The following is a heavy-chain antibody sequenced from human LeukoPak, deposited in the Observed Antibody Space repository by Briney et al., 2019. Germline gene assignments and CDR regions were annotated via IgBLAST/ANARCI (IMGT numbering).Heavy chain of an antibody. V-gene: IGHV3-30*04. Sequence: PGGTLRLSCAASGFTFSSYAMHWVRQAPGKGLEWVAVISYDGSNKYYADSVKGRFTISRDKSKNTLDLQMNSLRAEDTAVYYCAKARYYDSSGPFDYWGQGTLVTVSS. CDR2: ISYDGSNK. J-gene: IGHJ4*02. CDR3: AKARYYDSSGPFDY. D-gene: IGHD3-22*01. CDR1: GFTFSSYA.